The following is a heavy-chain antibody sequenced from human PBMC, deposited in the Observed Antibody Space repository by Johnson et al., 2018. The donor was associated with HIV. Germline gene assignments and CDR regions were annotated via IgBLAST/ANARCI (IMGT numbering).Heavy chain of an antibody. CDR3: ARDGKVGATPRRAFDI. Sequence: VQLVESGGGLIQPGGSLRLSCAASGFTVSAYYMSWVRQAPGKGLEWVANIKQDGSEKYYVDSVKGRFTISRDNAKNSLYLQMNSLRAEDTAVYYCARDGKVGATPRRAFDIWGQGTMVTVSS. D-gene: IGHD1-26*01. J-gene: IGHJ3*02. CDR1: GFTVSAYY. CDR2: IKQDGSEK. V-gene: IGHV3-7*01.